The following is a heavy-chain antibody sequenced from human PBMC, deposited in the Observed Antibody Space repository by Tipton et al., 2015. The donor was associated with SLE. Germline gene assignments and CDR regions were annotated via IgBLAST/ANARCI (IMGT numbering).Heavy chain of an antibody. CDR3: ARGPRSYGDYPALAFDH. CDR1: GASLTSKSHY. J-gene: IGHJ5*02. CDR2: FYYTGTT. D-gene: IGHD4-17*01. Sequence: TLSLTCTDSGASLTSKSHYWGWFRRPPGKRPEWIGTFYYTGTTYYNLSLRSRVTISMVTSENQFSLNVSPVTAADTAVYYCARGPRSYGDYPALAFDHWGQGTLVDVSS. V-gene: IGHV4-39*07.